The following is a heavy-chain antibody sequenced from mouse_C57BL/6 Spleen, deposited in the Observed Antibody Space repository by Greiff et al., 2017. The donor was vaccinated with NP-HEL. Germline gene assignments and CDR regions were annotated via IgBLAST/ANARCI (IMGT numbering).Heavy chain of an antibody. J-gene: IGHJ2*01. CDR2: IDPNSGGP. CDR3: ARGATVVAGGYFDY. V-gene: IGHV1-72*01. CDR1: GYTFTSYW. Sequence: VKLQQPGAELVKPGASVKLSCKASGYTFTSYWMHWVKQRPGRGLEWIGRIDPNSGGPKYNAKFKSKATLTVDKPSSTAYMQLSSLTSEDSAVYYCARGATVVAGGYFDYWGQGTTLTVSS. D-gene: IGHD1-1*01.